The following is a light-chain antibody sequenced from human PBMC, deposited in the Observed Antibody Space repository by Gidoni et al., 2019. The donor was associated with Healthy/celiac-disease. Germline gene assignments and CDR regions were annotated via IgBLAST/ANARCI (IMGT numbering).Light chain of an antibody. CDR1: QSVSSSY. J-gene: IGKJ3*01. CDR2: GAS. V-gene: IGKV3-20*01. CDR3: QQYGSRFT. Sequence: IVLTQSPGTLSLSPGERATLSCRASQSVSSSYLAWYQQKPGQAPRLLIYGASSRATGIPDRFSGSGSGTDFTLTISRLEPEDFAVYYGQQYGSRFTFGPGTKVDIK.